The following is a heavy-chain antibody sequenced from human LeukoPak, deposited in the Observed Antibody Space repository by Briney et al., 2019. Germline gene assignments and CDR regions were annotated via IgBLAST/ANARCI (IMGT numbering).Heavy chain of an antibody. CDR2: INAGNGNA. CDR1: GYTFTSYT. V-gene: IGHV1-3*03. Sequence: ASVKVSCKASGYTFTSYTIHWVRQAPGQRREWMGWINAGNGNAKYSQEFQDRVTITRDTSASTAYMELSSLSSEDMAVYYCARARYETRIWPKSRYDYYHYMDVWGKGTTVTVSS. J-gene: IGHJ6*03. CDR3: ARARYETRIWPKSRYDYYHYMDV. D-gene: IGHD3-3*01.